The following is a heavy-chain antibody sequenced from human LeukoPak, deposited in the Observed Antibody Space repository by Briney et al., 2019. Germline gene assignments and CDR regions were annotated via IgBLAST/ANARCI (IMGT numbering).Heavy chain of an antibody. CDR2: INNDGSIT. V-gene: IGHV3-74*01. CDR3: ARGWNTTPRSGFDI. CDR1: EFTISRYC. Sequence: PGGSLRLSCAASEFTISRYCMHWVRQAPGKGLVWVSNINNDGSITTYADSVKGRFTISRDNVKNTLFLQMNSLGAEDTALYYCARGWNTTPRSGFDIWGLGTMVTVSS. D-gene: IGHD1/OR15-1a*01. J-gene: IGHJ3*02.